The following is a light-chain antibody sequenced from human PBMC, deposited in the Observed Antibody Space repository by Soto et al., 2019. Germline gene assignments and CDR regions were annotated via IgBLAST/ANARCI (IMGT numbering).Light chain of an antibody. V-gene: IGKV3-15*01. CDR1: QSVFSS. Sequence: EIVMTQSPATLSVSPGERATLSCRASQSVFSSLAWYQQRPGQAPRLLIYGSATRATGIPDRSSGSGSGTEFTLTISSLQSEDSAVYYCQQYHSWPAFGQGTKVEIK. CDR2: GSA. CDR3: QQYHSWPA. J-gene: IGKJ1*01.